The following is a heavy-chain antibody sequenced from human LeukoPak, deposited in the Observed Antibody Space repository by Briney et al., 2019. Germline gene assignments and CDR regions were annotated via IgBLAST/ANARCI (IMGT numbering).Heavy chain of an antibody. Sequence: SVKVSCKASGGTFSSYAISWVRQALGQGLEWMGGIIPIFATANYTQKFQGRVTITADESTSTAYMELSSLRSEDTAVYYCARGPITTRSHFDYWGQGTLVTVSS. V-gene: IGHV1-69*13. D-gene: IGHD3-22*01. CDR3: ARGPITTRSHFDY. J-gene: IGHJ4*02. CDR2: IIPIFATA. CDR1: GGTFSSYA.